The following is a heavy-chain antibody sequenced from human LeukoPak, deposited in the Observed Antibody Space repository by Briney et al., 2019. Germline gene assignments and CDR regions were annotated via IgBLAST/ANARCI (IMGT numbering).Heavy chain of an antibody. J-gene: IGHJ4*02. CDR1: GGSVSSGDYY. CDR3: ATSLWSGYKYFNY. V-gene: IGHV4-30-4*08. Sequence: SETLSLTCTVSGGSVSSGDYYWSWIRQPPGKGLEWIGFIYYSGSTYHNPSLKSRVTMSVDTSENQFSLKLSSVTAADTAVYYCATSLWSGYKYFNYWGQGTLVTVSS. D-gene: IGHD3-3*01. CDR2: IYYSGST.